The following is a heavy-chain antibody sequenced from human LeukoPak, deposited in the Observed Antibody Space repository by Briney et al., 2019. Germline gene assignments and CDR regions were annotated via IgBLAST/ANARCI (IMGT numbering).Heavy chain of an antibody. CDR2: IRHDGSNK. CDR3: AKARILTGYYTSATDY. Sequence: GGSLRLSCAASGFTFSSYGMHWVRQAPGKGLEWVAFIRHDGSNKYYADFVKGRFTISRDNSKNTLYLQVNSLRAEDTAVYYCAKARILTGYYTSATDYWGQGTLVTVSS. D-gene: IGHD3-9*01. CDR1: GFTFSSYG. J-gene: IGHJ4*02. V-gene: IGHV3-30*02.